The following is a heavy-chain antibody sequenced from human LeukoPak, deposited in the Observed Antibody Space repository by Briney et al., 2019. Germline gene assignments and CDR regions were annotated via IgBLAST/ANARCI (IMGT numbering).Heavy chain of an antibody. V-gene: IGHV3-23*01. Sequence: GGSLRLSCAASGFTFSSYAMSWVRQAPGKGLEWVSAISGSGGSTYYADSVKGRFTISRDNSKNTLYLQMNSLRAEDTAVYHCAKSAGKTMTKSTFDYWGQGTLVTVSS. CDR1: GFTFSSYA. CDR2: ISGSGGST. CDR3: AKSAGKTMTKSTFDY. J-gene: IGHJ4*02. D-gene: IGHD4-11*01.